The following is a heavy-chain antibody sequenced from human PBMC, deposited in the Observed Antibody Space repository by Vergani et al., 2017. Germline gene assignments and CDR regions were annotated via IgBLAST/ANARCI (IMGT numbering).Heavy chain of an antibody. CDR3: AXRLSGSSTWYYFDY. CDR1: GFTFSGYA. CDR2: ITRNGAST. V-gene: IGHV3-23*01. D-gene: IGHD6-13*01. Sequence: EVQLLESGGDLVQPGGSLRLSCAASGFTFSGYAMSWVRQAPGKGLEWVSTITRNGASTYYADSVRGRFTISRDNSQNMLYLQMSGLRAEDTALYYCAXRLSGSSTWYYFDYWGQGTLVTVSS. J-gene: IGHJ4*02.